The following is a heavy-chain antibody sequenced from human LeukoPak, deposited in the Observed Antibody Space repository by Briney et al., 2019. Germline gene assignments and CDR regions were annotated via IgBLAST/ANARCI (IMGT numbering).Heavy chain of an antibody. CDR3: ARMRTGSTEFFDN. Sequence: PSETLSLTCTVAGGSISNSDYFWGWIRQPPGKGLEWIGCMSYSGSSYYDPSLKSRVAISLDTSRNLFSLNLKSVTAADTAVYYCARMRTGSTEFFDNWGQGTLVTVSS. CDR1: GGSISNSDYF. D-gene: IGHD1-7*01. V-gene: IGHV4-39*02. J-gene: IGHJ4*02. CDR2: MSYSGSS.